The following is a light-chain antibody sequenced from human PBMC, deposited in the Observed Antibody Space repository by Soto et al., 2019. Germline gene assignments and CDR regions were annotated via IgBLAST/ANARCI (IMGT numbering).Light chain of an antibody. Sequence: QSALTQPASVSESPGQSVTISRTGTSSDVGGYDYVSWYQQHPGKAPQLLIYDVSIRPSGVSDRFSGSKSGNTASLTISGLQAEDEADYYCNSYTSSSTVAFGGGTKVTVL. V-gene: IGLV2-14*01. CDR1: SSDVGGYDY. J-gene: IGLJ2*01. CDR3: NSYTSSSTVA. CDR2: DVS.